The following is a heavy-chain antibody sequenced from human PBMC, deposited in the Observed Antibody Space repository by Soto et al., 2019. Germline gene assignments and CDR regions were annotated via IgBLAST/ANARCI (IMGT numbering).Heavy chain of an antibody. CDR2: ISAHNGNT. D-gene: IGHD1-1*01. Sequence: QVHLVQSGAEVKKPGASVKVSCKASGYTFTSYGLTWVRQAPGQGLAWMGWISAHNGNTDYAQKLQGRVIVTRDTSTSTAYMELRSLRSDDTAVYYCARGRYGDYWGQGALVTVSS. CDR3: ARGRYGDY. J-gene: IGHJ4*02. CDR1: GYTFTSYG. V-gene: IGHV1-18*01.